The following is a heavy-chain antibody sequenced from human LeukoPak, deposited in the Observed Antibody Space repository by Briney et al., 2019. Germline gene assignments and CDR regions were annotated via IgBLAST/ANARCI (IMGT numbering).Heavy chain of an antibody. CDR3: ARYRHLYY. J-gene: IGHJ4*02. Sequence: GGSLRLSCAASGFTFNTYTMNWVRQAPGKGLEWVASINQDGGEKYSLDSVKGRFTISRDNTKSSLYLQMNSLRAEDTAMYYCARYRHLYYWGQGTLVTVSS. V-gene: IGHV3-7*01. D-gene: IGHD3-16*01. CDR1: GFTFNTYT. CDR2: INQDGGEK.